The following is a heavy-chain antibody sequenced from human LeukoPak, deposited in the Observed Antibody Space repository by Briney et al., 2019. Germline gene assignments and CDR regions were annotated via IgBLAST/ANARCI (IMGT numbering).Heavy chain of an antibody. CDR3: TRAPNYDFWLDC. J-gene: IGHJ4*02. D-gene: IGHD3-3*01. CDR2: IRRKTYGEGP. CDR1: GFTFADSG. Sequence: GGPLRLSCTGSGFTFADSGINGVRQAPGRGLAWVGFIRRKTYGEGPQSAASVKGRFTISRDDSRSIAYLQMNSLRTEDTAVYYCTRAPNYDFWLDCWGQGTLVTVSS. V-gene: IGHV3-49*04.